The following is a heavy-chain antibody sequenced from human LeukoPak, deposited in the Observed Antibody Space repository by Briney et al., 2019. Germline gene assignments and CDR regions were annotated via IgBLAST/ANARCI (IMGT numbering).Heavy chain of an antibody. Sequence: PGGSLRLSCAASGFTFSDYAMNWVRRAPGKGLEWVSAIGGSADDTSYADSVMGRFTISRDNSKNTLYLQMNSLRAEDTAVYFCARNYASGSYYKPLDYWGQGTLVTVSS. CDR3: ARNYASGSYYKPLDY. CDR1: GFTFSDYA. CDR2: IGGSADDT. J-gene: IGHJ4*02. D-gene: IGHD3-10*01. V-gene: IGHV3-23*01.